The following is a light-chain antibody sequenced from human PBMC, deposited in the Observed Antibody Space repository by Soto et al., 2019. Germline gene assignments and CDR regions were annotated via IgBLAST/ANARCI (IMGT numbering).Light chain of an antibody. Sequence: DIQMTQSPSTLSASVGDRVTITCRASQSISGWLAWYQQKPGKAPKLLIYDASSLESWVPSRFSGSGSGTEFTLTISSLQPDDFATYYCQQYNSYMYTFGQGTKVDIK. CDR2: DAS. J-gene: IGKJ2*01. V-gene: IGKV1-5*01. CDR1: QSISGW. CDR3: QQYNSYMYT.